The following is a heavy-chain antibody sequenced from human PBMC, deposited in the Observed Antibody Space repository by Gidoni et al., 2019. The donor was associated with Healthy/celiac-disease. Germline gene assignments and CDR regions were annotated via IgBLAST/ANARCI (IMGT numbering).Heavy chain of an antibody. J-gene: IGHJ5*02. CDR2: IYTSGST. Sequence: QVQLQESGPVLVNPSPTLSLTCTVSGGSISSGSYYWSWIRQPAGKGLEWIGRIYTSGSTNYNPALKSRVTISVDTSKNQFSLKLSSVTAADTAVYYCARLGDSSSPVWFDPWGQGTLVTVSS. V-gene: IGHV4-61*02. CDR3: ARLGDSSSPVWFDP. CDR1: GGSISSGSYY. D-gene: IGHD6-6*01.